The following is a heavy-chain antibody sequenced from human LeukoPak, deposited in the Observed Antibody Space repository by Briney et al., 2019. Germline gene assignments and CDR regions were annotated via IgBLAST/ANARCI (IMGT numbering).Heavy chain of an antibody. D-gene: IGHD3-9*01. Sequence: SVKVSCKASGGTFSSYAISWVRQAPGQGLEWMGGIIPIFGTANYAQKLQGRVTMTTDTSTSTAYMELRSLRSDDTAVYYCARIVSLRYFDWFSQPYYFDYWGQGTLVTVSS. CDR2: IIPIFGTA. CDR1: GGTFSSYA. J-gene: IGHJ4*02. CDR3: ARIVSLRYFDWFSQPYYFDY. V-gene: IGHV1-69*05.